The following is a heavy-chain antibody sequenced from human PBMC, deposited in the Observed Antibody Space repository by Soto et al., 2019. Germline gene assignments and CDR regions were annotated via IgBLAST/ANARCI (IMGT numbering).Heavy chain of an antibody. CDR3: AKYVAVAGTAIYGMDV. CDR1: GFSFSSYA. J-gene: IGHJ6*02. CDR2: ISNSGGTT. D-gene: IGHD6-19*01. Sequence: GRSLRLSCAASGFSFSSYAMSWARQAPGKGLEWVSVISNSGGTTFYADSVKGRFTISRDNFKNTVFLQMSSLRAEDTAVYYCAKYVAVAGTAIYGMDVWGQGTTVTVS. V-gene: IGHV3-23*01.